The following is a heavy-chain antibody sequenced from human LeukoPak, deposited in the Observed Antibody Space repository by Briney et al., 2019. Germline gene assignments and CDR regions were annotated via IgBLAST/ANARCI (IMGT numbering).Heavy chain of an antibody. CDR1: GFTVSTNC. J-gene: IGHJ4*02. CDR3: ARVDTVMAYYFDL. CDR2: IYCGGTT. D-gene: IGHD5-18*01. V-gene: IGHV3-53*04. Sequence: GGSLRLSCAASGFTVSTNCMTWVRQAPGKGLEWVSTIYCGGTTYYADSVMGRFTISRHNSRNTLYLQMNSLRAEDTAVYYCARVDTVMAYYFDLWGQGTLVTVSS.